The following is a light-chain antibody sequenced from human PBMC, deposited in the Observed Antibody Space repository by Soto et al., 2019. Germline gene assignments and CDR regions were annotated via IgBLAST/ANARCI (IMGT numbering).Light chain of an antibody. J-gene: IGLJ2*01. CDR3: QAWDGSTAV. V-gene: IGLV3-1*01. Sequence: SYELTQPPSLSVSPVQTASITCSGDKLGDKYACWYQQKPGQSPVLVIYQDTKRPSGIPERFSGSNSGNTATLTISGTQAMDEADYYCQAWDGSTAVFGGGTKVTVL. CDR2: QDT. CDR1: KLGDKY.